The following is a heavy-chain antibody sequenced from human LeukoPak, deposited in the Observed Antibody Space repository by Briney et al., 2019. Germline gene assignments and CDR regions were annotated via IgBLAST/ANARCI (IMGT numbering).Heavy chain of an antibody. D-gene: IGHD3-22*01. CDR3: AREEGDSSGMASGGYFDY. CDR1: GFTFSDYY. J-gene: IGHJ4*02. Sequence: GGSLRLSCAASGFTFSDYYMSWVRQAPGKGLEWVSVIYSGGSTYYADSVKGRFTISRDNSKNTLYLQMNSLRAEDTAVYYCAREEGDSSGMASGGYFDYWGQGTLVTVSS. V-gene: IGHV3-53*01. CDR2: IYSGGST.